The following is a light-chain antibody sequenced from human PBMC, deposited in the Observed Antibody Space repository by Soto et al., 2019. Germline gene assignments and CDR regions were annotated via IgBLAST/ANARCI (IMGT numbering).Light chain of an antibody. J-gene: IGKJ4*01. CDR3: QQLHVYPST. V-gene: IGKV1-9*01. CDR2: AGT. Sequence: IQLTQSPSSLSASVGDRVTITCRASQDINSYLAWYQQKPGKAPNLLIYAGTSLQSGVPSRFSGSGSGTEFTLTISSLQPEDFATYYCQQLHVYPSTFGGGTNVE. CDR1: QDINSY.